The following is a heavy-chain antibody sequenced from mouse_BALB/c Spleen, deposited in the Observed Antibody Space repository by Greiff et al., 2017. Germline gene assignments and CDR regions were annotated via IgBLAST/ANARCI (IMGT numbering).Heavy chain of an antibody. J-gene: IGHJ2*01. D-gene: IGHD2-4*01. CDR2: ISYSGST. CDR3: ARGGYMITTDYFDY. Sequence: EVQLQQSGPGLVKPSQSLSLTCTVTGYSITSDYAWNWIRQFPGNKLEWMGYISYSGSTSYNPSLKSRISITRDTSKNQFFLQLNSVTTEDTATYYCARGGYMITTDYFDYWGQGTTLTVSS. CDR1: GYSITSDYA. V-gene: IGHV3-2*02.